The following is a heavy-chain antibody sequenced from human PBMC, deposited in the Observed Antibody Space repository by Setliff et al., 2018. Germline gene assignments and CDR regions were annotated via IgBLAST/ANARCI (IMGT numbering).Heavy chain of an antibody. Sequence: SVKVSCKASGGTFSSYAISWVRQAPGQGLEWMGGIIPILGIANYAQKFQGRVTITADKSTSTAYMELSSLKASDTAMYYCARRDGSGSYPVGGAFDIWGQGTMVTVSS. J-gene: IGHJ3*02. V-gene: IGHV1-69*10. D-gene: IGHD3-10*01. CDR2: IIPILGIA. CDR1: GGTFSSYA. CDR3: ARRDGSGSYPVGGAFDI.